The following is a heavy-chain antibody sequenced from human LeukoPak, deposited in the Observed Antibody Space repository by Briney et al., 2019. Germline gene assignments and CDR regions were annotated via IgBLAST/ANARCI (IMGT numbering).Heavy chain of an antibody. CDR2: INLSGST. D-gene: IGHD2-15*01. Sequence: SETLSLTCAVYGGSFSGYYWSWIRQPPGKGLEWIGEINLSGSTNYNPSLKSRVTISVDTSKNQFSLKLSSVTAADTAVYYCARGGLSNGIVVVVAVTLFDYWGQGTLVTVSS. J-gene: IGHJ4*02. CDR3: ARGGLSNGIVVVVAVTLFDY. V-gene: IGHV4-34*01. CDR1: GGSFSGYY.